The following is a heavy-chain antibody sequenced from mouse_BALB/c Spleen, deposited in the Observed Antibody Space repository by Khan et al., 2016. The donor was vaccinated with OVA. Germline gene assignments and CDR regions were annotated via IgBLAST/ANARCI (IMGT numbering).Heavy chain of an antibody. J-gene: IGHJ2*01. CDR3: ARTDYYGSSYYFDY. V-gene: IGHV1S135*01. D-gene: IGHD1-1*01. CDR2: IDPYNGGT. CDR1: GYSFTDYN. Sequence: VQLQQSGPGLVKPGASVKVSCKASGYSFTDYNMFWVKQSHGKSLEWIGYIDPYNGGTSYNQKFKGKATLTVDKSYSTAFMHLSSLTSEDSAVFYCARTDYYGSSYYFDYWGQGTTLTVSS.